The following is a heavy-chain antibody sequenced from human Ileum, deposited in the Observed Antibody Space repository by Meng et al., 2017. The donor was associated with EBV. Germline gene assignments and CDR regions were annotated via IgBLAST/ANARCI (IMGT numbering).Heavy chain of an antibody. D-gene: IGHD3-3*01. CDR2: IYYSGST. Sequence: GPCFVTPSGTLPLTCSVSGAPIGSGNPWWGWIRQPPGKGLEWVGTIYYSGSTFYNPSLKSRVTISLDTSKNQFSLKVSSVTAADTAVYYCARRYYGVPFDNWGQGTLVTVSS. CDR3: ARRYYGVPFDN. J-gene: IGHJ4*02. CDR1: GAPIGSGNPW. V-gene: IGHV4-39*01.